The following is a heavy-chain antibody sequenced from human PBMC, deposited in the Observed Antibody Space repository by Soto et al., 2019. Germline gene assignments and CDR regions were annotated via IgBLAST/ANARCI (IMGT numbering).Heavy chain of an antibody. CDR1: GYTFNSYG. V-gene: IGHV1-18*01. Sequence: GASVKVSCKASGYTFNSYGIVWARQAPGQGLEWMGWINTYNGNTNYAQNVQGRVTLTTDTSTSTAYMELRSLRSNDTAIYYCAMVDVYVTPSPQDVWGQGTTVTVSS. D-gene: IGHD3-16*01. CDR2: INTYNGNT. CDR3: AMVDVYVTPSPQDV. J-gene: IGHJ6*02.